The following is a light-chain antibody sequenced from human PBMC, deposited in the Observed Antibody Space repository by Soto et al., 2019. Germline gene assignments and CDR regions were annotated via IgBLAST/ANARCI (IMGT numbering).Light chain of an antibody. CDR1: QSVSSN. CDR3: QQYNNWPPVT. CDR2: GAS. J-gene: IGKJ1*01. Sequence: EIVITQSPFTLSLSPGERATLSCRASQSVSSNLAWYQQKPGQAPRLLIYGASTRATGIPARFSGSGSGTEFTLTISSLQSEDFAVYYCQQYNNWPPVTFGRGTKVDIK. V-gene: IGKV3-15*01.